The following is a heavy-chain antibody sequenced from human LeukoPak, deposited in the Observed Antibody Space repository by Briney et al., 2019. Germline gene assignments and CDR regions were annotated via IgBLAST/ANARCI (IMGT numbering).Heavy chain of an antibody. CDR2: ISSSSSPI. D-gene: IGHD6-19*01. V-gene: IGHV3-48*04. CDR3: ARDSSGWYDWYFDL. Sequence: GGSLRLSCAASGFTFSNYGMNWVRQAPGKGLEWVSYISSSSSPIYHADSVKGRFTTSRDNAKNSLYLQMNSLRVEDTAVYYCARDSSGWYDWYFDLWGRGTLVTVSS. J-gene: IGHJ2*01. CDR1: GFTFSNYG.